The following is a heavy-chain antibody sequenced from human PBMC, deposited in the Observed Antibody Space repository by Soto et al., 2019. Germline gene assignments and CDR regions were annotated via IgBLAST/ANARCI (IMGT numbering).Heavy chain of an antibody. D-gene: IGHD3-16*02. J-gene: IGHJ4*02. CDR3: AKDTRYLRDGSQIDYFDY. Sequence: PGGSLSLSCAASGFTFSSYGMHWVRQALGKGLEWVAVISYDGSNKYYADSVKGRFTISRDNSKNTLYLQMNSLRAEDTAVYYCAKDTRYLRDGSQIDYFDYWGQGTLVTVSS. V-gene: IGHV3-30*18. CDR1: GFTFSSYG. CDR2: ISYDGSNK.